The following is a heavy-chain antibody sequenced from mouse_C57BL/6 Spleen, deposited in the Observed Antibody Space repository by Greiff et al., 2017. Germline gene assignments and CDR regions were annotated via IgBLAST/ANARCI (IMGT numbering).Heavy chain of an antibody. CDR2: IDPSDSYT. J-gene: IGHJ2*01. V-gene: IGHV1-59*01. D-gene: IGHD1-1*01. CDR3: ARNSYYYGSSPYYFDY. CDR1: GYTFTSYW. Sequence: QVQLQQPGAELVRPGTSVKLSCKASGYTFTSYWMPWVKQRPGQGLEWIGVIDPSDSYTNYNQKFKGKATLTVDTSSSTAYMQLSSLISEDSAVYYCARNSYYYGSSPYYFDYGGQGTTLTVSS.